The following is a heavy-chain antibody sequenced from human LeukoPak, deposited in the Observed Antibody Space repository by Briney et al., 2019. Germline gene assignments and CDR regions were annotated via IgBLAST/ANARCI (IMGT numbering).Heavy chain of an antibody. V-gene: IGHV3-23*01. CDR2: IGATGSGT. CDR1: GFIFSDYA. J-gene: IGHJ4*02. D-gene: IGHD3-10*01. CDR3: LGYYYGSGSYYSGVDY. Sequence: GGSLRLSCAASGFIFSDYAMSWVRLAPGKGLECVSGIGATGSGTYYVDSVKGRFTISRDNSKNTLYLQMNSLRAEDTAVYYCLGYYYGSGSYYSGVDYWGQGTLVTVSS.